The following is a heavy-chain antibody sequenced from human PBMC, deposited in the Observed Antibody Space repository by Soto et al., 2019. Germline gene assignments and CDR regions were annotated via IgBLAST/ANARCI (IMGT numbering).Heavy chain of an antibody. J-gene: IGHJ4*02. Sequence: PGGSLRLSCAASRFTFSSYAMHWVRQAPGKGLEWLAFISYDGSDREYADSVKGRFTISRDNSKNTAYLEVNSLRAEDTAVYYCAREKSLLRDYTGFDYWGQGTLVTVSS. CDR3: AREKSLLRDYTGFDY. V-gene: IGHV3-30*04. CDR1: RFTFSSYA. CDR2: ISYDGSDR. D-gene: IGHD4-4*01.